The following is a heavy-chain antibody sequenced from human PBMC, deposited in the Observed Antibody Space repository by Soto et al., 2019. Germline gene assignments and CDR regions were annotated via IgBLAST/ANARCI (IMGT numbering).Heavy chain of an antibody. CDR1: GFTFSSHE. CDR3: AKSKQYGYYNGMDV. D-gene: IGHD4-4*01. CDR2: ISSSGSPI. Sequence: EVQLVESGGGLVQPGGSLRLSCVASGFTFSSHEMNWVRQAPGKGLEWVSYISSSGSPIDYADSVRGRFTISRDNAKNSVILQMNSLRVEDTAVYYCAKSKQYGYYNGMDVWGQGTTVSVSS. J-gene: IGHJ6*02. V-gene: IGHV3-48*03.